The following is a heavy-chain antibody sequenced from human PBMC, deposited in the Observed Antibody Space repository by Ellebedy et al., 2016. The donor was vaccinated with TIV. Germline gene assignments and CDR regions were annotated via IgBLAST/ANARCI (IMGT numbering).Heavy chain of an antibody. Sequence: GGSLRLXCAASGFTFSSYWMSWVRQAPGKGLEWVGRIKSKTDGGTTDYAAPVKGRFTISRDDSKSTLYLQMNSLKTEDTAVYYCLIYFDYWGQGTLVTVSS. CDR1: GFTFSSYW. CDR2: IKSKTDGGTT. V-gene: IGHV3-15*01. CDR3: LIYFDY. J-gene: IGHJ4*02.